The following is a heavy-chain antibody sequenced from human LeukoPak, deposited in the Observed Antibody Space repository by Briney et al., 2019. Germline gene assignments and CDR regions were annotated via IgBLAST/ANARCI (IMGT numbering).Heavy chain of an antibody. D-gene: IGHD6-13*01. CDR3: ARTSYSSTWHSDY. Sequence: ASVKVSCKASGYTFTSYGINWVRQAPGQGPEWVGWISGNNANTNYGRKFRGRVTMTTDTSTSTAYMELRSLTFDDTAIYSCARTSYSSTWHSDYWGQGTLVAVSS. CDR2: ISGNNANT. V-gene: IGHV1-18*01. J-gene: IGHJ4*02. CDR1: GYTFTSYG.